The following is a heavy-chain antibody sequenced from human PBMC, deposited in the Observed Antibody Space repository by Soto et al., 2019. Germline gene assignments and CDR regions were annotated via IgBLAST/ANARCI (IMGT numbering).Heavy chain of an antibody. CDR1: GFNFSSYA. J-gene: IGHJ6*02. V-gene: IGHV3-23*01. CDR2: IIGSGSST. Sequence: VGSLRICYAATGFNFSSYAVTWIRQAPGKGLEWVSAIIGSGSSTYYAVSVKRRFTISRDNAKNSLYLQMNSLRDEDTTVYYFAREGYYYDSSGYVPFDYYGMDVWGQGTTVTVS. CDR3: AREGYYYDSSGYVPFDYYGMDV. D-gene: IGHD3-22*01.